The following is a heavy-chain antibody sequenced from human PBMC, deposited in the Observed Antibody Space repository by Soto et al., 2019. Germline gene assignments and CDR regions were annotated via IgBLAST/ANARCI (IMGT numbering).Heavy chain of an antibody. V-gene: IGHV5-10-1*01. D-gene: IGHD2-2*01. J-gene: IGHJ6*02. CDR1: GYSFTSYW. CDR3: ARRYCSSTSCPRNYYGMDV. Sequence: GSLKISCKGSGYSFTSYWISWVRQMPGKGLEWMGKIDPSDSYTNYSPSSQGHVTISADKSISTAYLQWSSLKASDTAMYYCARRYCSSTSCPRNYYGMDVWGQGTTVTVSS. CDR2: IDPSDSYT.